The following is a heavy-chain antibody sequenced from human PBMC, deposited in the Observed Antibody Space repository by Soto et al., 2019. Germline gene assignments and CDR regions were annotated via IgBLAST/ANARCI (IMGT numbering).Heavy chain of an antibody. D-gene: IGHD3-10*01. V-gene: IGHV4-34*02. CDR1: GGSFDDFY. CDR3: ARGQLVWYGDLTPYHRDMDV. Sequence: QVQLQQWGAGLLRPSETLSLTCAFYGGSFDDFYWSWVRQSPGKGLEWVGEIIHDGGTNYSPSLASRASISVDTSKNQFSLHLRFVTAADTGLYYCARGQLVWYGDLTPYHRDMDVWGQGTTVTVSS. J-gene: IGHJ6*02. CDR2: IIHDGGT.